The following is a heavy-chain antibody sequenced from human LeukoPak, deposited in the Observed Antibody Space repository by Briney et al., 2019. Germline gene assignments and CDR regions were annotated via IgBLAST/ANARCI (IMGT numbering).Heavy chain of an antibody. CDR2: ISGSGGST. CDR1: GCTFSSYA. Sequence: HAGGSLRLSCAASGCTFSSYAMSWVRQAPGKGLEWVSAISGSGGSTYYADSVKGRFTISRDNSKNTLYLQMNSLRAEGTAVYYCAKDWRSVAGPRYFDYWGQGTLVTVSS. CDR3: AKDWRSVAGPRYFDY. D-gene: IGHD6-19*01. V-gene: IGHV3-23*01. J-gene: IGHJ4*02.